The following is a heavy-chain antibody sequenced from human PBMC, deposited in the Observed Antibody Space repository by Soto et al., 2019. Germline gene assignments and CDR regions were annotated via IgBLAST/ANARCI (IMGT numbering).Heavy chain of an antibody. V-gene: IGHV3-23*01. J-gene: IGHJ4*02. CDR3: ARDVGLDSDDFFAY. Sequence: VGSLRLSCTASGFTFTSYGMGWVRQAPGKGLQWVSTIRGDGGQTHYTDSVKGRFSISRDNSKNTVYLQMDSLRAEDTAMYFCARDVGLDSDDFFAYWGQGTQVTVSS. CDR1: GFTFTSYG. D-gene: IGHD3-9*01. CDR2: IRGDGGQT.